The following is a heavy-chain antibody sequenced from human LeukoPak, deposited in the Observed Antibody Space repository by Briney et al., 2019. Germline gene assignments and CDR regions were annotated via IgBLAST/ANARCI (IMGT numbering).Heavy chain of an antibody. J-gene: IGHJ3*02. V-gene: IGHV5-51*01. CDR1: GYSFTSYW. Sequence: GESLKISCKGSGYSFTSYWIGWVRQMPGKGLEWMGIIYPGDSDTRYSPSFQGQVTISADKSISTAYLQWSSLKASDTAMYYCARALKYSSGWYTLLDIWGQGTMVTVSS. D-gene: IGHD6-19*01. CDR2: IYPGDSDT. CDR3: ARALKYSSGWYTLLDI.